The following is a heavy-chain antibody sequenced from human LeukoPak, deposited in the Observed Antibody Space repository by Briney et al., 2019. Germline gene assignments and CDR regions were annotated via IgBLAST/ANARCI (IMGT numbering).Heavy chain of an antibody. V-gene: IGHV5-51*01. Sequence: GESLKISCKGSGYSFTSYWIGWVRQMPGKGLEWMGIIYPGDSDTRYSPSFQGPVTISADKSISTAYLQWSSLKASDTAMYYCARGEIEGYCSGGSCYGNNWFDPWGQGTLVTVSS. D-gene: IGHD2-15*01. CDR1: GYSFTSYW. CDR2: IYPGDSDT. CDR3: ARGEIEGYCSGGSCYGNNWFDP. J-gene: IGHJ5*02.